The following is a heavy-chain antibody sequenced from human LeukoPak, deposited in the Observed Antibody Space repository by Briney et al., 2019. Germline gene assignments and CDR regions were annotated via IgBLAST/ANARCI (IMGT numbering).Heavy chain of an antibody. Sequence: PSETLSLTCSVSGVSISSHYYSWLRQPPGKGLEWIGYIYYSGSTNYNPSLKSRVTISVDKSKNQFSVKLSSVTAADTAVYYCARHHYDALYGMDVWGQGTTVTVSS. CDR1: GVSISSHY. CDR2: IYYSGST. V-gene: IGHV4-59*08. D-gene: IGHD3-16*01. J-gene: IGHJ6*02. CDR3: ARHHYDALYGMDV.